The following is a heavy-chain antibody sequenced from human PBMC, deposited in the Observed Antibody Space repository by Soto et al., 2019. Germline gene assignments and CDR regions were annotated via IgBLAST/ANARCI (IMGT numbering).Heavy chain of an antibody. CDR1: GGTFSSYA. V-gene: IGHV1-69*13. J-gene: IGHJ6*02. D-gene: IGHD3-9*01. CDR3: AREEMSYDILTGHYYYYGMDV. Sequence: ASVKVSCKASGGTFSSYAISWVRQAPGQGLEWMGGIIPIFGTANYAQKFQGRVTITADGSTSTAYMELSSLRSEDTAVYYCAREEMSYDILTGHYYYYGMDVWGQGTTVTVYS. CDR2: IIPIFGTA.